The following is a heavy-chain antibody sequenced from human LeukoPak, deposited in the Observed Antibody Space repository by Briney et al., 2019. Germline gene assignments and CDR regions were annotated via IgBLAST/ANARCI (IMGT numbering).Heavy chain of an antibody. CDR2: IKQDGSEK. V-gene: IGHV3-7*01. Sequence: GGSLRFSCAASGFTFGSYWMTWVRQAPGKGLEWVANIKQDGSEKYYVDSVNGRFTISRDNAKNSLYLQMNSLRAEDTAVYYCARTTYGDYWGQGTLVTVSS. J-gene: IGHJ4*02. CDR1: GFTFGSYW. D-gene: IGHD4-17*01. CDR3: ARTTYGDY.